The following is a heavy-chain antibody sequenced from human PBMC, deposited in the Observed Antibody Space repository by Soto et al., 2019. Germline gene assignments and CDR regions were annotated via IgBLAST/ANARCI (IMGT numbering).Heavy chain of an antibody. CDR3: ARGAVSIAARQDQAAFDI. Sequence: ASVKVSCKTSGYTFTTYGINWLRQAPGQGLEWMDWVSPYGYTNYGQKVQGRVTMTTDTSTNTAYMELRSLRSDDTAVYYCARGAVSIAARQDQAAFDIWGPGTMVTVSS. CDR2: VSPYGYT. J-gene: IGHJ3*02. D-gene: IGHD6-6*01. V-gene: IGHV1-18*01. CDR1: GYTFTTYG.